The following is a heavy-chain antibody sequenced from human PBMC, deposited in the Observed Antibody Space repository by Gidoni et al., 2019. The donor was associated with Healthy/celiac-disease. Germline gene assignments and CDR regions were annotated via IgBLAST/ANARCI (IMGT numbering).Heavy chain of an antibody. J-gene: IGHJ6*02. CDR3: VRGVTTPYGMDV. V-gene: IGHV2-70*01. CDR2: IDWDDDK. CDR1: GFSLSTSGMC. Sequence: QVTLRASGPALVKPPQTLTLTCTFSGFSLSTSGMCVSWIRQPPGKALEWLALIDWDDDKYYSTSLKTRLTISKDTSKNRVVLTMTNMDPVDTATYYCVRGVTTPYGMDVWGQGTTVTVSS. D-gene: IGHD1-1*01.